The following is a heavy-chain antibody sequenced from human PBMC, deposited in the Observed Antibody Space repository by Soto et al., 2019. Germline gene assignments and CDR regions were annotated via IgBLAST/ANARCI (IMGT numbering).Heavy chain of an antibody. V-gene: IGHV3-21*01. J-gene: IGHJ4*02. CDR2: ISSTSAYI. D-gene: IGHD3-3*01. CDR1: GFTFSDYS. CDR3: ARDYDFWSGLAIDY. Sequence: GGSLRLSCSASGFTFSDYSFKWVRQAPGKGLEWVSSISSTSAYIFYADSLKGRFTISRDNAKNSLYLQMNSLRAEDSAVYYCARDYDFWSGLAIDYWGQGTLVTVSS.